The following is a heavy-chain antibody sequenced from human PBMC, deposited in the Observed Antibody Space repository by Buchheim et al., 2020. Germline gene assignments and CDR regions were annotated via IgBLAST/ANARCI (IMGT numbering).Heavy chain of an antibody. CDR3: ARGPYGDFDY. V-gene: IGHV3-30-3*01. Sequence: QVQLVESGGGVVQPGRSLRLSCAASGFTFSSYAMHWVRQAPGKGLEWVAVISYDGSNKYYADSVKGRFTIPRDNSKNTLYLQMNSLRAEDTAVYYCARGPYGDFDYWGQGTL. CDR1: GFTFSSYA. CDR2: ISYDGSNK. D-gene: IGHD4-17*01. J-gene: IGHJ4*02.